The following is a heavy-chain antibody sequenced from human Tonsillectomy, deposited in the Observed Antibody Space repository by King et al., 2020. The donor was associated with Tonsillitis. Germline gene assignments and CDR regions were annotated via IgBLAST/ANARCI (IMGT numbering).Heavy chain of an antibody. D-gene: IGHD3-10*01. Sequence: QLVQSGGGVVQPGGSLRLSCAASGLTFSSYGMHWVRQAPGKGLEWVAFIRDDGSNKYYADSVRGRFTISRDNSKNKLYLQMNSLRAEDTAVYYCESYGSGSYRSLWGQRTLVTVSS. CDR1: GLTFSSYG. J-gene: IGHJ4*02. V-gene: IGHV3-30*02. CDR2: IRDDGSNK. CDR3: ESYGSGSYRSL.